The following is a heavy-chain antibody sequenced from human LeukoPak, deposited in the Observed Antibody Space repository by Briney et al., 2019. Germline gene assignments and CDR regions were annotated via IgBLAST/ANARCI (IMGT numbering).Heavy chain of an antibody. CDR3: ARHGRGVTYFYTFDN. D-gene: IGHD2/OR15-2a*01. CDR2: IYYSGST. CDR1: GGSISSGGYY. Sequence: SQTLSLTCTVSGGSISSGGYYWSWIRQHPGKGLEWIWYIYYSGSTYYNPSLKSRVTISVDTSKNQFSLKLSSVTAADTAVYYCARHGRGVTYFYTFDNWGQGTVVAVSS. V-gene: IGHV4-31*03. J-gene: IGHJ3*02.